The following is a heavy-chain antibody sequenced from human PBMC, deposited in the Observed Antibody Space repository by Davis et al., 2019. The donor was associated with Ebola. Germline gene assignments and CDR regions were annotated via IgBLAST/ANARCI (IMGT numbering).Heavy chain of an antibody. CDR2: ISAYNGNT. CDR1: GYTFTSYG. Sequence: AASVKVSCKASGYTFTSYGISWVRQAPGQGLEWMGWISAYNGNTNYAQKLQGRVTMTTDTSTSTAYMELRSLRSDDTAVYYCVKTRSNWWNDALEIWGRGTMVIVSS. V-gene: IGHV1-18*04. D-gene: IGHD2-8*02. CDR3: VKTRSNWWNDALEI. J-gene: IGHJ3*02.